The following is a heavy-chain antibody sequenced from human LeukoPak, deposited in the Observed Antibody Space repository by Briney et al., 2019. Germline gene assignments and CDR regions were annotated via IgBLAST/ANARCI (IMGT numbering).Heavy chain of an antibody. Sequence: GGSLRLSCAASGFTFSSYGMHWVRQAPGKGLEWVAFIRYDGSNKYYADSVKGRFTISRDNSKNTLYLQMNSLRAEDTAVYYCAKFPDYTNPLDYWGQGTLVTVSS. CDR2: IRYDGSNK. CDR1: GFTFSSYG. J-gene: IGHJ4*02. D-gene: IGHD4-11*01. CDR3: AKFPDYTNPLDY. V-gene: IGHV3-30*02.